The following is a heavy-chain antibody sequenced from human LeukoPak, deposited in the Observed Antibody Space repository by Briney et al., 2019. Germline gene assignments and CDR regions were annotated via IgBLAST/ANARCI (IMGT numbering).Heavy chain of an antibody. D-gene: IGHD3-22*01. V-gene: IGHV4-34*01. CDR3: ARLKIVTMIVVGYNWFDP. Sequence: SETLSLTCAVHGGSFSGYYWSWIRQPPGKGLEWIGEINHSGSTNYNPSLKSRVTISVDTSKNRFSLKLSSVTAADTAVYYCARLKIVTMIVVGYNWFDPWGQGTLGTVSS. CDR2: INHSGST. J-gene: IGHJ5*02. CDR1: GGSFSGYY.